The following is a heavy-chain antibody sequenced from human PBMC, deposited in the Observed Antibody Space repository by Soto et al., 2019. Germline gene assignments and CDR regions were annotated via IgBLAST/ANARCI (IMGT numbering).Heavy chain of an antibody. CDR2: VSGSNGKT. V-gene: IGHV1-18*04. CDR3: ARDFYPLAYYFDP. Sequence: ASVKVSCKASGYTFINHGISWVRQAPGQGLEWMGWVSGSNGKTKYAQKFQGRVTMTRETSTSTAHMELRNLTSDDTAVYFCARDFYPLAYYFDPWGQGTLVTVSS. J-gene: IGHJ4*02. CDR1: GYTFINHG.